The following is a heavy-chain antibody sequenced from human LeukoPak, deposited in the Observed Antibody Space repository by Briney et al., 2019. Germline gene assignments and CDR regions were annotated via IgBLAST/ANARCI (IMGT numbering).Heavy chain of an antibody. CDR3: AKSGSGGYHYDYYHIDA. D-gene: IGHD1-26*01. CDR2: ISGSGGNT. CDR1: GFSFSNFA. J-gene: IGHJ6*03. V-gene: IGHV3-23*01. Sequence: PGGSLRLSCAASGFSFSNFAMNWVRLAPGKGLEWVSSISGSGGNTYYADSVTGRATISRDNSMDTLYLHINGLRDEDRATDFCAKSGSGGYHYDYYHIDAWGKGTTVTVSS.